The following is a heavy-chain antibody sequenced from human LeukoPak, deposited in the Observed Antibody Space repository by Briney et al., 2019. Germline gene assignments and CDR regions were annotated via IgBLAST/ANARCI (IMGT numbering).Heavy chain of an antibody. CDR3: ARPGTAFDI. D-gene: IGHD3-10*01. J-gene: IGHJ3*02. CDR1: GGSINSHY. Sequence: SETLSLTCTVSGGSINSHYWSWIRQPPGKGLEWIGYIYYSGSTNYYPSLKSRVTISLDTSKNHFSLKLTSVTAPDTALFYFARPGTAFDIWGQRTMGTVSS. V-gene: IGHV4-59*11. CDR2: IYYSGST.